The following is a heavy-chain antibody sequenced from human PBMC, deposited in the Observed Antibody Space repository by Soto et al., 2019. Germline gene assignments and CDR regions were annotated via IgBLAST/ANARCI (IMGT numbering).Heavy chain of an antibody. CDR2: IIPILGIA. CDR1: GGTFSSYT. D-gene: IGHD6-13*01. V-gene: IGHV1-69*02. Sequence: QVQLVQSGAEVKKPGSSVKVSCKASGGTFSSYTISWVRQAPGQGLEWMGRIIPILGIANYAQKFQGRVTITADKSTSTAYLELSSLRSEDTAVDYCASLPQLRVTAYYFDYWGQGALVTVSS. CDR3: ASLPQLRVTAYYFDY. J-gene: IGHJ4*02.